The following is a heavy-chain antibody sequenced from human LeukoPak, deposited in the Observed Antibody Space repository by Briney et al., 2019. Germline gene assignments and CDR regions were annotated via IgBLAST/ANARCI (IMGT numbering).Heavy chain of an antibody. J-gene: IGHJ6*02. V-gene: IGHV4-34*01. CDR1: GGSFNTYY. CDR2: IDHFGST. D-gene: IGHD6-13*01. CDR3: ARGGIAPYYYGMDV. Sequence: SETLSLTCAVYGGSFNTYYWNWVRQPPGGGLEWIGEIDHFGSTNYNPSLKSRVTISLDTSKNQFSLKLTSVSAADTAVYFCARGGIAPYYYGMDVWGQGTTVTVSS.